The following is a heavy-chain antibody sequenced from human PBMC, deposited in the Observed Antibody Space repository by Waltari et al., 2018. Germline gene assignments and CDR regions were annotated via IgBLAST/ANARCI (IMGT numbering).Heavy chain of an antibody. D-gene: IGHD1-26*01. CDR3: ARGPIRGSYYGRRYYFDY. CDR1: GGSFSGYY. V-gene: IGHV4-34*01. CDR2: INHSGST. Sequence: QVQLQQWGAGLLKPSETLSLTCAVYGGSFSGYYCSWIRQPPGKGLEWIGEINHSGSTNYNPSLKSRVTISVDTSKNQFSLKLSSVTAADTAVYYCARGPIRGSYYGRRYYFDYWGQGTLVTVSS. J-gene: IGHJ4*02.